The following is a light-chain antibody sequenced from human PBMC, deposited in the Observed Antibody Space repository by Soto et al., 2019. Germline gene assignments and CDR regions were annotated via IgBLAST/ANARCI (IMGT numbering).Light chain of an antibody. CDR3: QQYGSSTMYT. Sequence: EIVLTQSPGTLSLSPGERATLSCRASQSVSSSYLAWYQQKPGQAPRLLIYGASSRATGIPDRFSGSGSGTDLTLTISRLEPEDSAVYYCQQYGSSTMYTFGQGTKLEIK. CDR2: GAS. CDR1: QSVSSSY. J-gene: IGKJ2*01. V-gene: IGKV3-20*01.